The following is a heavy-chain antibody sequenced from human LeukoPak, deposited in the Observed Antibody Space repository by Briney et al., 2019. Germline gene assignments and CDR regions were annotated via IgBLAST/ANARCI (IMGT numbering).Heavy chain of an antibody. CDR2: ISSSSSYI. V-gene: IGHV3-21*01. Sequence: GGSLRLSCAASGFTFSSYSMNWVRQAPGKGLEWVSSISSSSSYIYYADSVKGRFTISRDNAKNSLYLQMNSLRAEDTAVYYCARILDTAMVGSLGHWGQGTLVTVSS. J-gene: IGHJ1*01. CDR3: ARILDTAMVGSLGH. D-gene: IGHD5-18*01. CDR1: GFTFSSYS.